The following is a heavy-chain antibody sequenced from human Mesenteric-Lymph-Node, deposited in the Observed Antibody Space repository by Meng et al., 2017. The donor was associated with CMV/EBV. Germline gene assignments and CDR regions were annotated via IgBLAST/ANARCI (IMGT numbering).Heavy chain of an antibody. V-gene: IGHV4-39*01. CDR1: GGSISITNYY. D-gene: IGHD3-3*01. J-gene: IGHJ4*02. CDR3: ARAPYDFWRFYYFDY. Sequence: ESLKISCTVSGGSISITNYYWGWIRQPPGKGLEWIGSIYYSEKTYYTPSLKSRVTISVDTSKNQFSLRLNSVTAADTAVYYCARAPYDFWRFYYFDYWGQGTLVTVSS. CDR2: IYYSEKT.